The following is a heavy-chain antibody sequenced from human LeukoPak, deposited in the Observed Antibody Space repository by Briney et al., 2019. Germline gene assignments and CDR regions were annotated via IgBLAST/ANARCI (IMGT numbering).Heavy chain of an antibody. V-gene: IGHV1-18*01. J-gene: IGHJ4*02. D-gene: IGHD1-26*01. CDR3: ASARSLGVGATTYGY. CDR1: GYTFTSYG. CDR2: ICAYNGNT. Sequence: ASVKVSCKASGYTFTSYGISWVRQAPGQGLEWIGWICAYNGNTNYARKLQGRVTMTTDTSTSTAYMELRSLRSDDTAVYYCASARSLGVGATTYGYWGQGTLVTVPS.